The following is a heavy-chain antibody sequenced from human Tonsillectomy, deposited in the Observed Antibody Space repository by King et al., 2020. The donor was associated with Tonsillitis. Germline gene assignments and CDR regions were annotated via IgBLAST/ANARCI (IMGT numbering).Heavy chain of an antibody. D-gene: IGHD2/OR15-2a*01. CDR1: GFTFRTSG. CDR3: ASDVIPE. J-gene: IGHJ4*02. CDR2: IWYDGSKK. Sequence: HVQLVESGGGVVQPGTSLILSCAASGFTFRTSGMHWVRQSPGKGLEWVATIWYDGSKKYYADSVKGRFTISRDNSKNTVYLQMNSLGGEDTAVYYCASDVIPEWGQGSLVTVSS. V-gene: IGHV3-33*01.